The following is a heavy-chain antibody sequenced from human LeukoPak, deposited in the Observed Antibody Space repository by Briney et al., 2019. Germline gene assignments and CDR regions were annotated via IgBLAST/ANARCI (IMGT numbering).Heavy chain of an antibody. CDR2: ISSSSSYK. CDR3: ARGATIFTLDY. CDR1: GFTFSSYS. Sequence: GGSLRLSCVASGFTFSSYSMNWVRQAPGKGLEWVSSISSSSSYKYYTDSVKGRFTISRDNAKNSLYLQMNSLRAEDTAVYYCARGATIFTLDYWGQGTLVTVSS. J-gene: IGHJ4*02. D-gene: IGHD5-24*01. V-gene: IGHV3-21*01.